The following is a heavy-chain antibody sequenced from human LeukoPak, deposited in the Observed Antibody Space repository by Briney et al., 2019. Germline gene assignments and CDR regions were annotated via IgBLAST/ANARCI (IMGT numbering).Heavy chain of an antibody. CDR2: INPNSGDT. CDR1: GYTFTCYY. V-gene: IGHV1-2*02. Sequence: ASVKVSCKASGYTFTCYYIHWVRQAPGQGREWMGWINPNSGDTNFAQNFQGRVTMSRDTSISTAYMELSGLRSGDTAVYFCARRGYYYDSSGRPADAFDIWGQGTMVTVSS. CDR3: ARRGYYYDSSGRPADAFDI. D-gene: IGHD3-22*01. J-gene: IGHJ3*02.